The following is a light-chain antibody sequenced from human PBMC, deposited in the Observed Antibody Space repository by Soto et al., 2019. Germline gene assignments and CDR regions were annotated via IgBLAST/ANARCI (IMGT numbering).Light chain of an antibody. CDR1: SSDIGGYKH. V-gene: IGLV2-14*01. CDR3: SSYPTSSTQV. CDR2: EVS. Sequence: QSVLAQPASVSGSPGQSITISCTGTSSDIGGYKHVSWYQQHPGKAPKLMIYEVSNRPSGVSNRFSGSKSGNTASLTISGLQAEDEADYYCSSYPTSSTQVFGTGTKVTVL. J-gene: IGLJ1*01.